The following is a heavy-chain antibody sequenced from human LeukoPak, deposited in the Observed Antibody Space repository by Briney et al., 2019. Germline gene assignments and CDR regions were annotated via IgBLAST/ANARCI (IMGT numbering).Heavy chain of an antibody. J-gene: IGHJ6*03. CDR3: ASYARPIFYYYYYMDV. Sequence: GRSLRPSCAASGFTFSSYRMNSVRQAPGNGMEWVSSISSSSSYIYYADSVKGRFTISRDNAKNSLYLQMNSLRAEDTAVYYGASYARPIFYYYYYMDVWGKGTTVTVSS. CDR1: GFTFSSYR. V-gene: IGHV3-21*01. D-gene: IGHD3-16*01. CDR2: ISSSSSYI.